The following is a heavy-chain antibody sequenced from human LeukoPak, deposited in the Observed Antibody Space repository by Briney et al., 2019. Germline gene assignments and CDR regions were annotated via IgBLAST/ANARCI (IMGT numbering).Heavy chain of an antibody. CDR1: GFTFSSYG. J-gene: IGHJ4*02. Sequence: PGRSMRLSCAASGFTFSSYGMHWVSQAPGKGLEWVAVISYDGSNKYYAGSVKGRFTISRDNSKNTLYLQMNSLRAEDTAVYDCATDRLAFDYWGQGTLGTVSS. CDR3: ATDRLAFDY. D-gene: IGHD3-22*01. V-gene: IGHV3-30*03. CDR2: ISYDGSNK.